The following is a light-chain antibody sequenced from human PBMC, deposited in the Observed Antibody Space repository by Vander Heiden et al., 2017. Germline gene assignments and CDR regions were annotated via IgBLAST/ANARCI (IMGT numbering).Light chain of an antibody. Sequence: DIQTTQSPSILSSSVGDRATISCRASQSISSWASWYQQKPGKATKVLIYKASSLESGIPSRFSGSGSGTEFTLTISNLRPDDFATYYCEQYKRYWTFGQGTKVEIK. V-gene: IGKV1-5*03. CDR1: QSISSW. J-gene: IGKJ1*01. CDR2: KAS. CDR3: EQYKRYWT.